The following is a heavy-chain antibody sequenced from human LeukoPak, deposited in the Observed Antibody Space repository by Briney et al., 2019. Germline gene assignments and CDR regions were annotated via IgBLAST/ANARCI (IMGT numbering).Heavy chain of an antibody. CDR2: INPSNGDT. CDR1: GYTFSGYY. V-gene: IGHV1-2*02. CDR3: ARVGSSGWYGHPTLDY. D-gene: IGHD6-19*01. J-gene: IGHJ4*02. Sequence: GASVKVSCKASGYTFSGYYIHWVRQAPGQGLEWMAWINPSNGDTNYAQKFQGRVTMTRDTSISTAYMELTRLISDDTAVYYCARVGSSGWYGHPTLDYWGQGTLVTVSS.